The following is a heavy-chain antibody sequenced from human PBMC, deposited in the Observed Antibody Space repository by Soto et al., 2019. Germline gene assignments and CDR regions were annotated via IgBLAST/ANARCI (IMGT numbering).Heavy chain of an antibody. Sequence: GGSLRLSCAASGFTFSSYGMHWVRQAPGKGLEWVAVISYDGSNKYYADSVKGRFTISRDNSKNTLYLQMNSLRAEDTAVYYCAEDAVTWSGMDVWGQGTTVTVSS. J-gene: IGHJ6*02. D-gene: IGHD3-3*01. CDR1: GFTFSSYG. CDR3: AEDAVTWSGMDV. CDR2: ISYDGSNK. V-gene: IGHV3-30*18.